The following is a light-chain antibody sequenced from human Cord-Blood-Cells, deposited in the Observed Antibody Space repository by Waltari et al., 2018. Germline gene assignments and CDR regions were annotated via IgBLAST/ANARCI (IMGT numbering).Light chain of an antibody. CDR3: QSYDSSLSGSV. CDR2: GTS. CDR1: SSNVGAGYE. V-gene: IGLV1-40*01. Sequence: HSVLTQPPSLSGAPGQRVPISCTGSSSNVGAGYEVYGYPQLPGTAPKPLIYGTSIRPSGVPDRFSGSKSGPSASLAITGLQAEDEADYYCQSYDSSLSGSVVGGGTKLTVL. J-gene: IGLJ3*02.